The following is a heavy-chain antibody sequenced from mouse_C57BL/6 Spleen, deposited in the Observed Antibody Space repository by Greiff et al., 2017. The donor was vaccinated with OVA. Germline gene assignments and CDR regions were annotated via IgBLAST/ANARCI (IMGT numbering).Heavy chain of an antibody. CDR2: INPGSGGT. J-gene: IGHJ2*01. CDR3: ARSSTVVATGGFDY. CDR1: GYAFTNYL. V-gene: IGHV1-54*01. Sequence: VKLMESGAELVRPGTSVKVSCKASGYAFTNYLIEWVKQRPGQGLEWIGVINPGSGGTNYNEKFKGKATLTADKSSSTAYMQLSSLTSEDSAVYFCARSSTVVATGGFDYWGQGTTLTVSS. D-gene: IGHD1-1*01.